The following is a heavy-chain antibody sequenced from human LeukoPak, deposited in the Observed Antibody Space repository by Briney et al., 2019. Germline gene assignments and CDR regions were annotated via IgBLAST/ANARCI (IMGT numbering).Heavy chain of an antibody. CDR2: IYYSGST. V-gene: IGHV4-59*01. CDR1: GGSISSYY. Sequence: SGPTLVKPSETLSLTCTVSGGSISSYYWSWIRQPPGKGLEWIGYIYYSGSTNYNPSLKSRVTISVDTSKNQFSLKLSSVTAADTAVYYCARGPYYYYDHTHPRFDYWGQGTLVTVSS. D-gene: IGHD3-22*01. CDR3: ARGPYYYYDHTHPRFDY. J-gene: IGHJ4*02.